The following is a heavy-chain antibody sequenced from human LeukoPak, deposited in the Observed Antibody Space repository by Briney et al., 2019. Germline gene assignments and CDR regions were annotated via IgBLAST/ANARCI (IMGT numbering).Heavy chain of an antibody. CDR3: ATRILGSPGDY. J-gene: IGHJ4*02. D-gene: IGHD3-10*02. Sequence: ASVKVSCKPYGYTFNTYGITWVRQAPGQGLEWMGGIIPIFGTANYAQKFLGRVTITADESTSTAYMELSSPRSEDTAVYYCATRILGSPGDYWGQGTLVTVSS. V-gene: IGHV1-69*13. CDR1: GYTFNTYG. CDR2: IIPIFGTA.